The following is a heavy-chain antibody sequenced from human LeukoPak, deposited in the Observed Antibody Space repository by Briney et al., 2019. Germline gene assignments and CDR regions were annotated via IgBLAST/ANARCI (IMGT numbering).Heavy chain of an antibody. Sequence: GSLRLSCSASGFTFSSHAMYWVRQAPGKGLEYVSGITSDGGNTYYRDSVKGRFTISRDNSKNTLYLQMSSLRTEDTSLYFCVRRAVAENFFDYWGQGTLVTVSS. J-gene: IGHJ4*02. V-gene: IGHV3-64D*06. D-gene: IGHD6-19*01. CDR2: ITSDGGNT. CDR1: GFTFSSHA. CDR3: VRRAVAENFFDY.